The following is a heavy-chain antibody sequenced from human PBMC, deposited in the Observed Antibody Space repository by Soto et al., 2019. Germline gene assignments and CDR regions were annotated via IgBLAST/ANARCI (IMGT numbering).Heavy chain of an antibody. Sequence: GGSLRLSCAASGFVLSDYYMSWIRQAPGKGLEWVAAISYYGTNEDYEDSGKGRFTISRDNSKNTLYLQMNRLRIEDTAVYFCAKEDTSGGYSLDFWGQGSQVTVSS. J-gene: IGHJ4*02. CDR1: GFVLSDYY. D-gene: IGHD6-19*01. V-gene: IGHV3-30*18. CDR3: AKEDTSGGYSLDF. CDR2: ISYYGTNE.